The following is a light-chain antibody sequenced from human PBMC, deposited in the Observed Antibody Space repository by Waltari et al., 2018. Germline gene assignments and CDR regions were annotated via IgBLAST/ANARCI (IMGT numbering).Light chain of an antibody. CDR2: AAS. CDR3: QQYYSYPWT. J-gene: IGKJ1*01. V-gene: IGKV1-8*01. CDR1: QGISSY. Sequence: AIRMTQSPPSFPPSPGDRATITWRASQGISSYLAWYQQKPGKAPKLLIYAASTLQSGVPSRFSGSGSGTDFTLTISCLQSEDFATYYCQQYYSYPWTFGQGTKVEFK.